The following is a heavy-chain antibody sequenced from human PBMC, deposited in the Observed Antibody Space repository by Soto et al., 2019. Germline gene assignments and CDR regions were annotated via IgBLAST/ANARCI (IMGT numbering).Heavy chain of an antibody. V-gene: IGHV4-34*01. CDR1: GGSFSGYY. J-gene: IGHJ5*02. D-gene: IGHD3-3*01. CDR2: INHSGST. CDR3: ARLAGDYDFWSGSSWFDP. Sequence: SETLSLTCAVYGGSFSGYYWSWIRQPPGKGLEWIGEINHSGSTNYNPSLKSRVTISVDTSKNQFSLKLSSVTAADTAVYYCARLAGDYDFWSGSSWFDPWGQGTLVTVSS.